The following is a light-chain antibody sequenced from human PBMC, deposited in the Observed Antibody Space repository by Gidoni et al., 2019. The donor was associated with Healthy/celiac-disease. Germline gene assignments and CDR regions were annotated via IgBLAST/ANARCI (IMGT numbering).Light chain of an antibody. CDR2: DAS. V-gene: IGKV3-11*01. CDR1: QSVSSY. J-gene: IGKJ1*01. Sequence: EIVLTQSPATLSLSPGERATLSCRASQSVSSYLAWYQQKPGQAPRLLIYDASNRATGIPARCSGSGSGTDFTLSISSLEPEDFAVNYCQQRSNWPPWTFGQGTKVEIK. CDR3: QQRSNWPPWT.